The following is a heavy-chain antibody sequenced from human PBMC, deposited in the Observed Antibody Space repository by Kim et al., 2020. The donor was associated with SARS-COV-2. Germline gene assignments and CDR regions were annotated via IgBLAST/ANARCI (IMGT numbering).Heavy chain of an antibody. CDR3: ARTGKYSSRSERAPPYYFDY. CDR1: GGSFSGYY. V-gene: IGHV4-34*01. D-gene: IGHD6-13*01. Sequence: SETLSLTCAVYGGSFSGYYWSWIRQPPGKGLEWIGEINHSGSTNYNPSLKSRVTISVDTSKNQFSLKLSSVTAADTAVYYCARTGKYSSRSERAPPYYFDYWGQGTLVTVSS. J-gene: IGHJ4*02. CDR2: INHSGST.